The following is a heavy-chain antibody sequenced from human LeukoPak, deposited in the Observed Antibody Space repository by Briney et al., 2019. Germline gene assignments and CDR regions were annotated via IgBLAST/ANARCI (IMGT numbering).Heavy chain of an antibody. D-gene: IGHD4-11*01. CDR3: ASNYGG. J-gene: IGHJ4*02. CDR2: IKQDGSEK. CDR1: GFDFSNYW. V-gene: IGHV3-7*03. Sequence: PGGSLRLSCAASGFDFSNYWMYWVHQAPGKGLEWVANIKQDGSEKYYVDSVRGRFTISRDNAKNSLSLQMNSLRAEDTAVYYCASNYGGWGQGTLVTVSS.